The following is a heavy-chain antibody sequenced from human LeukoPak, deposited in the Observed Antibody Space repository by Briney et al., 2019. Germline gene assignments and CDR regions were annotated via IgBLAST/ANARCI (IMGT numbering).Heavy chain of an antibody. J-gene: IGHJ4*02. D-gene: IGHD4-17*01. CDR2: ISGSGGST. CDR3: AKDPFDYGDPYFDY. Sequence: GGSLRLSCVGSGFTVSDNYMNWVRQAPGKGLEWVSAISGSGGSTYYADSVKGRFTISRDNSKNTLYLQMNSLRAEDTAVYYCAKDPFDYGDPYFDYWGQGTLVTVSS. V-gene: IGHV3-23*01. CDR1: GFTVSDNY.